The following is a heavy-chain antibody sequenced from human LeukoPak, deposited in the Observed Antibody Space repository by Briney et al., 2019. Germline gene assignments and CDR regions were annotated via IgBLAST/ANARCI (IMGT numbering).Heavy chain of an antibody. Sequence: AGGSLRLSCVAPGFTFSSYAMNWVRQAPGKGLEWVSAITGSGGTTYYADSVKGRFTISRDNSKNTLYLQMNSLRAEDTAVYYCAKGRNVLRYPYGMDVWGQGTTVTVSS. V-gene: IGHV3-23*01. D-gene: IGHD3-9*01. CDR2: ITGSGGTT. CDR1: GFTFSSYA. J-gene: IGHJ6*02. CDR3: AKGRNVLRYPYGMDV.